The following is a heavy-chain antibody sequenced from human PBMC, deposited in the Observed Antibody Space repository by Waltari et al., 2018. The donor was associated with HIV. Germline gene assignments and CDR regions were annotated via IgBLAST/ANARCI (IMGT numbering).Heavy chain of an antibody. Sequence: QVELVQSGAEVKKPGASVKVSCKASGYTFTDNYIHWVRQAPGHGLEWMGWINPKSGGTKHAQKFQGRVTMTRDTSMSTVYMEVSRLTSDDTAVYYCARGGASTPPRDYNYYGLDVWGQGTTVTVSS. J-gene: IGHJ6*02. D-gene: IGHD2-2*01. CDR3: ARGGASTPPRDYNYYGLDV. CDR2: INPKSGGT. CDR1: GYTFTDNY. V-gene: IGHV1-2*02.